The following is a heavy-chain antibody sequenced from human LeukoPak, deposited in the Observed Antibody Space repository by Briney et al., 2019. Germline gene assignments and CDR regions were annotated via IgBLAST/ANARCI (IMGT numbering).Heavy chain of an antibody. V-gene: IGHV1-2*02. CDR1: GYTFTGYY. D-gene: IGHD3-10*01. Sequence: ASVKVSCKASGYTFTGYYMHWVRQAPGQGLEWMGWINPNSGGTNYAPKFQGRVTMTRDTSISTAYMELSRLRSDDTAVYYCARVSIYGLGDAQLADPWGQGTLVTVSS. CDR2: INPNSGGT. CDR3: ARVSIYGLGDAQLADP. J-gene: IGHJ5*02.